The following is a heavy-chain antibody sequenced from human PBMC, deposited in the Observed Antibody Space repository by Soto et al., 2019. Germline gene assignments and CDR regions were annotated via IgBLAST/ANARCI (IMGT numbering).Heavy chain of an antibody. CDR3: ARDGEWLKSYFYSYNGMDV. V-gene: IGHV1-2*02. Sequence: ASVKVSCKASGYTFSGYYMYWVRQAPGQGLEWMGWINPNTGGTNYGQKFQGRVTMTRDTSISTAYMELGGPRSDDTAVYYCARDGEWLKSYFYSYNGMDVWGQGTTVTVSS. CDR1: GYTFSGYY. D-gene: IGHD7-27*01. J-gene: IGHJ6*02. CDR2: INPNTGGT.